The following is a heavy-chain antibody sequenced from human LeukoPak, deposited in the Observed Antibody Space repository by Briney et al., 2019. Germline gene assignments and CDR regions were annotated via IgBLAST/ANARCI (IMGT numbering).Heavy chain of an antibody. CDR2: NYTGGSS. D-gene: IGHD6-13*01. J-gene: IGHJ6*02. V-gene: IGHV4-4*07. CDR1: GGSISISY. Sequence: SDTRSLTCPVSGGSISISYGSWIRQPAGKGLEWIGRNYTGGSSNYNTTLKSRVTMSVDTSKTQLSLKLSSVTAADTAVYYCARDGPAAAWPGYYGMDVCGQGTTVTVSS. CDR3: ARDGPAAAWPGYYGMDV.